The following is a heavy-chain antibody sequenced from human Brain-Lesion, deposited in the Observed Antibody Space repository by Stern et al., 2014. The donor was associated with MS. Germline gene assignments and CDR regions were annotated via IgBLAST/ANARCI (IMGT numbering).Heavy chain of an antibody. CDR3: ARVYNTIYGIVTQRGSGMDV. CDR2: IKADGTEK. CDR1: GFTFGNYW. V-gene: IGHV3-7*01. Sequence: EVQLEESGGGLVQPGGSLTISCTAAGFTFGNYWMTWVRQAPGKGLEWVANIKADGTEKNYVDSVQGRFTISRDNARNSLYLQMNSLRVEDTALYYCARVYNTIYGIVTQRGSGMDVWGQGTTVIVSS. J-gene: IGHJ6*02. D-gene: IGHD3-3*01.